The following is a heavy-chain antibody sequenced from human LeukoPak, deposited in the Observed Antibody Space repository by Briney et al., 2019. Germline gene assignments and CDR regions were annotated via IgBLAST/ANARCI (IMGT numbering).Heavy chain of an antibody. V-gene: IGHV3-15*01. CDR3: TTGKANWGFRASWDY. CDR2: IKGKTDGGTT. J-gene: IGHJ4*02. CDR1: GFTFSNAW. Sequence: GGSLRLSCAASGFTFSNAWMSWVRQAPGKGLEWVGRIKGKTDGGTTDYAAPVKGRFTISRDDSKNTLYLQMNSLKTEDTAVYYCTTGKANWGFRASWDYWGQGTLVTVSS. D-gene: IGHD7-27*01.